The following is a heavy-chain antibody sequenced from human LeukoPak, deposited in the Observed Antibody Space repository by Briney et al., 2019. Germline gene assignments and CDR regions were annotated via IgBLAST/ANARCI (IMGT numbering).Heavy chain of an antibody. D-gene: IGHD3-22*01. J-gene: IGHJ4*02. Sequence: PGGSLRLSCAASGFTFSSYAMSWVRQAPGKGLEWVSAVSGSGGSTYYADSVKGRFTISRDNSKNTLYLQMNSLRAEDTAVYYCAKANDSSGYYYPFDYWGQGTLVTASS. CDR1: GFTFSSYA. CDR3: AKANDSSGYYYPFDY. V-gene: IGHV3-23*01. CDR2: VSGSGGST.